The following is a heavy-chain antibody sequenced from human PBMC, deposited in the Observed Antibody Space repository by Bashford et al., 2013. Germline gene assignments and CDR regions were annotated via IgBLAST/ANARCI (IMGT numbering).Heavy chain of an antibody. D-gene: IGHD6-6*01. V-gene: IGHV3-48*01. Sequence: VRQAPGKGLEWISYISPSATTMHYADSVKGRFTISRDTSKNTLYLQMNSLRAEDTAVYYCAKIPSIAARRVGLTGMRPEYYFDYWGQGTLVTVSS. CDR3: AKIPSIAARRVGLTGMRPEYYFDY. CDR2: ISPSATTM. J-gene: IGHJ4*02.